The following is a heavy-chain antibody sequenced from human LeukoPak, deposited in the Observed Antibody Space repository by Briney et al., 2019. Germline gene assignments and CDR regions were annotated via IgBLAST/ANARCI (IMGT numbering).Heavy chain of an antibody. CDR3: ARDSCGGGSCYPGY. CDR2: IYYSGST. D-gene: IGHD2-15*01. Sequence: PSETLPLTCTVSGGSVSSGSYYWSWIRQPPGKGLEWIGYIYYSGSTNYNPSLKSRVTISVDTSKNQFSLKLSSVTAADTAVYYCARDSCGGGSCYPGYWGQGTLVTVSS. J-gene: IGHJ4*02. CDR1: GGSVSSGSYY. V-gene: IGHV4-61*01.